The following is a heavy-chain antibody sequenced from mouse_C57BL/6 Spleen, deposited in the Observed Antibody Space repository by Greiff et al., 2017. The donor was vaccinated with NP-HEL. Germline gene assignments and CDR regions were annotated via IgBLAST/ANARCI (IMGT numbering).Heavy chain of an antibody. CDR1: GYAFSSSW. V-gene: IGHV1-82*01. J-gene: IGHJ2*01. CDR2: IYPGDGDT. CDR3: AREGDGNYPYFDY. Sequence: QVQLKESGPELVKPGASVKISCKASGYAFSSSWMNWVKQRPGKGLEWIGRIYPGDGDTNYNGKFKGKATLTADKSSSTAYMQLSSLTSEDSAVYFCAREGDGNYPYFDYWGQGTTLTVSS. D-gene: IGHD2-1*01.